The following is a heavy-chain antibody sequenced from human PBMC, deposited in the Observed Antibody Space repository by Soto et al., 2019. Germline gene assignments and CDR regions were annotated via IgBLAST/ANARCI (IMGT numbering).Heavy chain of an antibody. J-gene: IGHJ4*02. D-gene: IGHD3-10*01. CDR2: IYHSGST. Sequence: SETLSLTCAVSGGSISSSNWWSWVRRPPGKGLEWIGEIYHSGSTNYNPSLKSRVTISVDKSKNQFSLKLSSVTAADTAVYYCATMVRGVIITSDYWGQGTLVTVSS. CDR3: ATMVRGVIITSDY. V-gene: IGHV4-4*02. CDR1: GGSISSSNW.